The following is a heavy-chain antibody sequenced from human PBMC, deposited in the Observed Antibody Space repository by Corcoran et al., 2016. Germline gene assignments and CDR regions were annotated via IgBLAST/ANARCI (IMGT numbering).Heavy chain of an antibody. CDR3: ARQGELAYYYYGMDV. V-gene: IGHV5-51*01. J-gene: IGHJ6*02. CDR2: IYPGDSDT. Sequence: EVQLVQSGAEVKKPGESLKISCKGSGYSFTSYWIGWVRQLPGKGLEWMGIIYPGDSDTRYSPSFQGQVTISADKSISTAYLQWSSLKASDTAMYYCARQGELAYYYYGMDVWGQGTTVTVSS. D-gene: IGHD1-26*01. CDR1: GYSFTSYW.